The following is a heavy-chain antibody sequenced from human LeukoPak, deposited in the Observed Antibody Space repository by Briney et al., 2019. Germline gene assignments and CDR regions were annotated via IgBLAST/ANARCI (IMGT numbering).Heavy chain of an antibody. Sequence: GGSLRLSCAASGFSFSSYSMNWVRQAPGKGLEWVSGISPSGGITYYTDSVKGRFTISRDNSKNTQSLQMNSLRAEDTAVYYCAKDDDWGRYKHWGQGTLVTVSS. CDR3: AKDDDWGRYKH. CDR1: GFSFSSYS. CDR2: ISPSGGIT. V-gene: IGHV3-23*01. D-gene: IGHD3-16*01. J-gene: IGHJ1*01.